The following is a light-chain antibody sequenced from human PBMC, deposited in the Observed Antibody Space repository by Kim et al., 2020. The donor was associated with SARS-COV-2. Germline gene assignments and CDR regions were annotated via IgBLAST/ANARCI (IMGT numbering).Light chain of an antibody. Sequence: AAVGGRLPITCHAIQDISNYFNWFPHKPGKAPKLLFYYLSHLKPRVPSRFSGSGSGTDFTLIIISLQPEDIATYYCQQYNNLPLTFGGGTQVDIK. CDR2: YLS. CDR3: QQYNNLPLT. CDR1: QDISNY. V-gene: IGKV1-33*01. J-gene: IGKJ4*01.